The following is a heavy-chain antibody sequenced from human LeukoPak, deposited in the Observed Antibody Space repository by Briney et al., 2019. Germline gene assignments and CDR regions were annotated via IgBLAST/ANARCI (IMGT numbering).Heavy chain of an antibody. V-gene: IGHV4-31*03. J-gene: IGHJ3*02. CDR1: GGSFSGYY. D-gene: IGHD5-24*01. CDR2: IYYSGST. CDR3: ARDRLRDGYNYAFDI. Sequence: SETLSLTCTVYGGSFSGYYWSWIRQHPGKGLEWIGYIYYSGSTYYNPSLKSRVTISVDTSKNQFSLKLSSVTAADTAVYYCARDRLRDGYNYAFDIWGQGTMVTVSS.